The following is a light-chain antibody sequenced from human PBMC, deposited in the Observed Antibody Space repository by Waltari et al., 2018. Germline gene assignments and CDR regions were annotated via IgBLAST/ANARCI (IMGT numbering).Light chain of an antibody. CDR2: TTT. J-gene: IGLJ3*02. CDR3: LLYSGGEWV. CDR1: TGAVTSGYY. Sequence: QTVVTQEPSLAVSPGETATLTCASSTGAVTSGYYPNWFQQRPGQAPRALIYTTTNRHPWTPARFSGSLFGGKAALTLSGVQPEDEADYYCLLYSGGEWVFGGGTKLTVL. V-gene: IGLV7-43*01.